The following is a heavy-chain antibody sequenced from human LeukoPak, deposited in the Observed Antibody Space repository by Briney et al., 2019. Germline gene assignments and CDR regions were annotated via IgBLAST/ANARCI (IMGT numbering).Heavy chain of an antibody. CDR1: GFSFTDYS. D-gene: IGHD2-15*01. J-gene: IGHJ4*02. Sequence: PGGSLRLSCAASGFSFTDYSMNWVRQAPGKGLEWVSSISSSSSYIYYADSVKGRFTISRDNSKNTVYLQMNSLRAEDTAVYYCASRRGGIVGDYWGQGTLVTVSS. V-gene: IGHV3-21*01. CDR2: ISSSSSYI. CDR3: ASRRGGIVGDY.